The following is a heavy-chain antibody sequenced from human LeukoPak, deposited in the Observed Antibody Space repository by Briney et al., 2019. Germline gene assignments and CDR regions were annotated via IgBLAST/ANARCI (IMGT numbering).Heavy chain of an antibody. CDR2: IYSGDRT. CDR3: TRDLTGTTWSENDY. V-gene: IGHV3-53*01. J-gene: IGHJ4*02. CDR1: GLSVRGSY. Sequence: GGSLRLSCVASGLSVRGSYMSWVRQAPGKGLEWVSVIYSGDRTYYADSVKGRFTISRDTPKNTLYLQMNNLRADDTAMYYCTRDLTGTTWSENDYWGQGTLVTISS. D-gene: IGHD6-13*01.